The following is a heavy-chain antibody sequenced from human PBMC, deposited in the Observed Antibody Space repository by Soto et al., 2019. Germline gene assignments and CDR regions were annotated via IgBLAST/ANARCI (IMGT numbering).Heavy chain of an antibody. CDR2: IYYSGST. D-gene: IGHD6-19*01. CDR1: GGSISSYY. V-gene: IGHV4-59*01. CDR3: ARTSYSGWLRGAFDY. Sequence: SEILSLTCTVSGGSISSYYWSWIRQPLGKGLEWIGYIYYSGSTNYNPSLKSRVTISVDTSKNQFSLKLSSVSAADTAVYYCARTSYSGWLRGAFDYWGQGTLVTVSS. J-gene: IGHJ4*02.